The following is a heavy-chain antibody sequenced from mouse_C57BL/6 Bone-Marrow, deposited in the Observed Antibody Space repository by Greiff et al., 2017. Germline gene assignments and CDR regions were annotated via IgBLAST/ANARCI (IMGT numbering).Heavy chain of an antibody. CDR1: GYTFTSYW. CDR2: IDPSDSYT. CDR3: ARQDYGSSAY. D-gene: IGHD1-1*01. Sequence: SGAELVKPGASVKLSCKASGYTFTSYWMQWVKQRPGQGLEWIGEIDPSDSYTNYNQKFKGKATLTVDTSSSTAYMQLSSLTSEDSAVYYCARQDYGSSAYWGQGTLVTVSA. V-gene: IGHV1-50*01. J-gene: IGHJ3*01.